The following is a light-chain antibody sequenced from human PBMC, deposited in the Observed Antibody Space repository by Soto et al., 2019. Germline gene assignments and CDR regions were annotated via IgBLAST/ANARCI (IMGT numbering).Light chain of an antibody. CDR1: QSVSSSY. CDR2: GAS. V-gene: IGKV3-20*01. J-gene: IGKJ2*02. Sequence: EIVLTQSPGTLSLSPGERATLSCRASQSVSSSYLAWYQQKPGQAPRLLIYGASSRATGIPERFSGSGSGTEFTLTISRLEPEDFAVYYCQQYGNSAMCTFGQGTKLEIK. CDR3: QQYGNSAMCT.